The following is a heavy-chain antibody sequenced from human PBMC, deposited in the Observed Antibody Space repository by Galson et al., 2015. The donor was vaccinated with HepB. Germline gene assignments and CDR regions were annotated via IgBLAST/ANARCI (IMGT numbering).Heavy chain of an antibody. Sequence: SLRLSCAASGFTFSSYWMSWVRQAPGKGLEWVANIKQDGSEKYYVDSVKGRFTISRDNAKNSLYLQMNSLRAEDTAVYYCARDTPPEPLQEDAFDIWGQGTMVTVSS. J-gene: IGHJ3*02. V-gene: IGHV3-7*01. D-gene: IGHD2-15*01. CDR2: IKQDGSEK. CDR1: GFTFSSYW. CDR3: ARDTPPEPLQEDAFDI.